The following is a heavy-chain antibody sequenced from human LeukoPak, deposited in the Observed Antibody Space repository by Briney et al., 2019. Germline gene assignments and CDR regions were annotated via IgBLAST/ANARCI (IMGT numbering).Heavy chain of an antibody. J-gene: IGHJ4*02. CDR1: GYTLTELS. D-gene: IGHD1-1*01. Sequence: ASVKVSCRVSGYTLTELSMHWVRQAPGKGLEWMGGFDPEAGETIYAQKFQGRVTMTEDTSADTAYMEVSSLRSEDTAVYYCATLEPSAGECFDYWGQGTLVTVSS. CDR3: ATLEPSAGECFDY. V-gene: IGHV1-24*01. CDR2: FDPEAGET.